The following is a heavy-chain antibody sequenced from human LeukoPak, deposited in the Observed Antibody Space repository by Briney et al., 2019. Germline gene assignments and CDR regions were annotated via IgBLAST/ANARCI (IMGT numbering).Heavy chain of an antibody. J-gene: IGHJ4*02. D-gene: IGHD6-6*01. CDR1: GGAFSSYA. V-gene: IGHV1-69*04. CDR2: IIPILGIA. Sequence: SVKVSCKASGGAFSSYAISWVRQAPGQGLEWMGRIIPILGIANYAQKFQGRVTITADKSTSTAYMELSSLRSEDTAVYYCAREDSSSSTDYWGQGTLVTVSS. CDR3: AREDSSSSTDY.